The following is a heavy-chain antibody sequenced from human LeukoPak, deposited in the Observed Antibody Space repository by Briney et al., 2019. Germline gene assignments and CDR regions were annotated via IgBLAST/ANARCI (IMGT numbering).Heavy chain of an antibody. J-gene: IGHJ4*02. CDR2: ISNDGSNK. D-gene: IGHD6-19*01. CDR1: GFTFSSYG. CDR3: AKRLAMTGTYHFDY. Sequence: GGSLRLSCAASGFTFSSYGMHWVRQAPGKGLEWVAVISNDGSNKYYADSVKGRFTISRDNSKNTLYLQMNSLRAEDTAVYYCAKRLAMTGTYHFDYWGQGTLVTVSS. V-gene: IGHV3-30*18.